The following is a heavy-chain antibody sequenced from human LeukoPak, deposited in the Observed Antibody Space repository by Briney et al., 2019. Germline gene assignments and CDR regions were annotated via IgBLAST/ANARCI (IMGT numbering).Heavy chain of an antibody. CDR3: ARGYYGSGSHYIDY. V-gene: IGHV1-8*01. D-gene: IGHD3-10*01. CDR2: MNPNSGNT. J-gene: IGHJ4*02. CDR1: GYTFTSYD. Sequence: ASVKVSCKASGYTFTSYDINWVRQATGQGLELMGWMNPNSGNTGYAQKFQGRVTMTRNTSISTAYMELSSLRSEDTAVYYCARGYYGSGSHYIDYWGQGTLVTVSS.